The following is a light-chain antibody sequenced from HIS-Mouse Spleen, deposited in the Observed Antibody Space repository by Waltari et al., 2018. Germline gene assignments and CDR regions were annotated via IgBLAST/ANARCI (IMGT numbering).Light chain of an antibody. Sequence: SSELTQDPAVSVALGQTVRITCQGDSLRSYYASCYQQKPGQAPVIVIYGKNNRPSGIPDRFSGSSSGNTASLTITGARAEDEADYYCNSRDSSGNHVVFGGGTKLTVL. CDR2: GKN. J-gene: IGLJ2*01. CDR3: NSRDSSGNHVV. V-gene: IGLV3-19*01. CDR1: SLRSYY.